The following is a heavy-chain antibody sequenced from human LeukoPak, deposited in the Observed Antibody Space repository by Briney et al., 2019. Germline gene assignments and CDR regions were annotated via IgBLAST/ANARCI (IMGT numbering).Heavy chain of an antibody. Sequence: GGSLRLSCAASGFTFSSYDMHWVRQATGKCLEWVSAIGTAGDTYYPGSVKGRFTISRENAKNSLYLQMNSLRAGDTAVYYCARGGYYYYYMDVWGKGTTVTVSS. J-gene: IGHJ6*03. CDR1: GFTFSSYD. CDR2: IGTAGDT. V-gene: IGHV3-13*01. CDR3: ARGGYYYYYMDV.